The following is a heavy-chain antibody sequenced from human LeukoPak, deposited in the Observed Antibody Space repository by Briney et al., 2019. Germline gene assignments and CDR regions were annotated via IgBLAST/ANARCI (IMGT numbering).Heavy chain of an antibody. CDR3: ASQTIFGVVTNPVGWFDP. CDR1: GYTFTDYH. CDR2: LNPNSGGT. D-gene: IGHD3-3*01. V-gene: IGHV1-2*02. Sequence: ASVKVSCKASGYTFTDYHMHWVRQAPGQGLEWMGWLNPNSGGTNYAQKFQGRVTMTRDTSISTAYMELSSLRSDDTAVYYCASQTIFGVVTNPVGWFDPWGQGTLVTVSS. J-gene: IGHJ5*02.